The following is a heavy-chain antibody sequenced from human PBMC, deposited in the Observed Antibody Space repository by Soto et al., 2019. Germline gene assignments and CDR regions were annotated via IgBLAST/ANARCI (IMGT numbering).Heavy chain of an antibody. CDR2: ISSSAISM. D-gene: IGHD3-10*01. Sequence: PVGSLRLSCAASGFTFSTYEMNWVRQAPGKGLEWVSYISSSAISMYYADSVKGRFTISRDNAKNSLFLQMNSLRAEDTAVYYCAREAASYFGSGRSLGYWGQGTLVTVSS. CDR3: AREAASYFGSGRSLGY. J-gene: IGHJ4*02. CDR1: GFTFSTYE. V-gene: IGHV3-48*03.